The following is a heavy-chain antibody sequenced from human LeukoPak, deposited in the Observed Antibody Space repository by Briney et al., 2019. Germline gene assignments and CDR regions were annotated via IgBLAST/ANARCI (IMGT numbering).Heavy chain of an antibody. CDR1: GGSFSGYY. CDR3: ARGRGGVVLYYYYYMDV. V-gene: IGHV4-34*01. Sequence: PSETLSLTCAVYGGSFSGYYWSWIRLPPGKGLEWIGEINHSGSTNYNPSLKSRVTISVDTSKNQFSLKLSSVTAADTAVYYCARGRGGVVLYYYYYMDVWGKGTTVTVSS. J-gene: IGHJ6*03. D-gene: IGHD3-3*01. CDR2: INHSGST.